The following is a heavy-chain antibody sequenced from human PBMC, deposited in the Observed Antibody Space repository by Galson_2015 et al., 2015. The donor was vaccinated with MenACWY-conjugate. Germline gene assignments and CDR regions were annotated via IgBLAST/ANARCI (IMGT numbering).Heavy chain of an antibody. Sequence: SLRLSCAASGFSFSSHSMNWVRQAPGKGLEWVSYIDGISSNIRYADSVKGRFTISRDNAKNSLYLQMSSLRAEDTAVYYCAKGYGDYADYFDYWGQGTLVTVSS. V-gene: IGHV3-48*01. CDR3: AKGYGDYADYFDY. J-gene: IGHJ4*02. D-gene: IGHD4-17*01. CDR2: IDGISSNI. CDR1: GFSFSSHS.